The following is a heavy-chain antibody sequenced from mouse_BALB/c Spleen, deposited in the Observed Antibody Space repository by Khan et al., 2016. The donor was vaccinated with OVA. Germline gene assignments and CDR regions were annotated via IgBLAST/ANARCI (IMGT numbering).Heavy chain of an antibody. CDR3: VRSGAYYRYDGYFDV. D-gene: IGHD2-14*01. V-gene: IGHV1-4*01. J-gene: IGHJ1*01. Sequence: QVQLKESGAELARPGASVKMSCKASGYTFTSYTMHWVKQRPGQGLEWIGYINPSNGYTNYNQKFKDKATLTADKSSSTAYMQLSSLTSEDSAVYYCVRSGAYYRYDGYFDVWGAGTTVIVSS. CDR1: GYTFTSYT. CDR2: INPSNGYT.